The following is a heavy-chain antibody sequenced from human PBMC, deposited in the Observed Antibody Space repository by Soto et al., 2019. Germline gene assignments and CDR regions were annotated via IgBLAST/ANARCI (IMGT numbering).Heavy chain of an antibody. D-gene: IGHD3-10*01. CDR2: IRTISSAI. CDR3: ARVLSGPLNYYFDY. Sequence: LRLSCAASGFTFSDYPMNWVRQAPGKGLEWVSSIRTISSAIYFADSVKGRFTISRDNAKNSLYLQMNSLRAEDTAVYYCARVLSGPLNYYFDYWGQGTLVTVSS. V-gene: IGHV3-48*04. CDR1: GFTFSDYP. J-gene: IGHJ4*02.